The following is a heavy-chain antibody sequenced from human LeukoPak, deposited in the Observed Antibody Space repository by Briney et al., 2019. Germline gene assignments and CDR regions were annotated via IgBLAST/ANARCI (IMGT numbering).Heavy chain of an antibody. CDR1: GGSFSGYS. V-gene: IGHV4-34*01. J-gene: IGHJ4*02. CDR3: ARGGYISSFDY. D-gene: IGHD6-13*01. Sequence: SETLSLTCAAYGGSFSGYSWSWIRQPPGKGLEWIGEINHSGSTNDNPSLRSRVIVSVDTSKNQFSLELSSVTAADTAVYYCARGGYISSFDYWGQGTLVTVSS. CDR2: INHSGST.